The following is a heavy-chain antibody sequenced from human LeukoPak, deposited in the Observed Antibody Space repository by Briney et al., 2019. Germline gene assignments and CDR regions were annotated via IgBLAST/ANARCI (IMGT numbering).Heavy chain of an antibody. CDR3: AKDLGYLTLYYYGMDV. D-gene: IGHD3-22*01. Sequence: GGSLRLSCAASGFTFSSYGMHWVRQAPGKGLEWVAVISYDGSNKYYADSVKGRFTISRDNSKNTLYLQMNSLRAEDTAVYYCAKDLGYLTLYYYGMDVWGQGTTVTVSS. V-gene: IGHV3-30*18. CDR2: ISYDGSNK. J-gene: IGHJ6*02. CDR1: GFTFSSYG.